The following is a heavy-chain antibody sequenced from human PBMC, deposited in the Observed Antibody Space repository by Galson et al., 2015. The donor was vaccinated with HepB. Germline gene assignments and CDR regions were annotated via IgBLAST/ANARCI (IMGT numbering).Heavy chain of an antibody. V-gene: IGHV3-49*03. J-gene: IGHJ6*03. D-gene: IGHD2-21*01. CDR3: TRDLYCGGDCYLGPYYYYYMDV. CDR2: IRSKAYGGTT. CDR1: GFTFGDYA. Sequence: SLRLSCAASGFTFGDYAMSWFRQAPGKGLEWVGFIRSKAYGGTTEYAASVKGRFTISRDDSKSIAYLQMNSLKTEDTAVYYCTRDLYCGGDCYLGPYYYYYMDVWGKGTTVTVSS.